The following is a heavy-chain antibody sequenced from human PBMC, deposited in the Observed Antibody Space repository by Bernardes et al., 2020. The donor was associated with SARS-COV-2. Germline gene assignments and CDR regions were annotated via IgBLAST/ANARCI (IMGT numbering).Heavy chain of an antibody. J-gene: IGHJ5*01. CDR2: ISGSGGST. D-gene: IGHD4-17*01. CDR1: GFTFSNYL. Sequence: GILRLSCAASGFTFSNYLFSWFRQAPGKGLEWVSAISGSGGSTYYADSVKGRFTISRDNSKNTLYLQMNNLRVEDTALYRCATEDGEWLESWGQGTLVTVSS. CDR3: ATEDGEWLES. V-gene: IGHV3-23*01.